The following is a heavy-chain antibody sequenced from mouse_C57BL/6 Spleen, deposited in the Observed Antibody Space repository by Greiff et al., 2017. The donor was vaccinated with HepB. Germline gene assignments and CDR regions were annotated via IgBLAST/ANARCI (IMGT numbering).Heavy chain of an antibody. CDR2: IHPNSGST. D-gene: IGHD4-1*01. CDR1: GYTFTSYW. J-gene: IGHJ2*01. V-gene: IGHV1-64*01. Sequence: QVQLKQPGAELVKPGASVKLSCKASGYTFTSYWMHWVKQRPGQGLEWIGMIHPNSGSTNYNEKFKSKATLTVDKSSSTAYMQLSSLTSEDSAVYYCASAANWEGFDYWGQGTTLTVSS. CDR3: ASAANWEGFDY.